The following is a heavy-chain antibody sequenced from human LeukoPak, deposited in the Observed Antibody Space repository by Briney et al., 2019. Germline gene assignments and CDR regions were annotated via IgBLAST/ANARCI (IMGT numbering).Heavy chain of an antibody. CDR3: AKGSGTYQGPFDH. D-gene: IGHD1-1*01. CDR1: GFIFSSYE. CDR2: ISSSGSII. J-gene: IGHJ4*02. Sequence: GGSLRLSCAASGFIFSSYEMNWVRQAPGKGLEWISYISSSGSIIYYADSVKGRLTISRDNAKNSLYLQMNFLRTEDKALYYCAKGSGTYQGPFDHWGQGILVTVSS. V-gene: IGHV3-48*03.